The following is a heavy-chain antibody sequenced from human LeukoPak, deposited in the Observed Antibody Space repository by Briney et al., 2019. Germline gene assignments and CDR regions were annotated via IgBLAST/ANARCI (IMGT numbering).Heavy chain of an antibody. CDR3: ARDTGGYYYYGMDV. CDR1: GFTFDDYA. Sequence: GGSLRLSCAASGFTFDDYAMHWVRQAPGKGLEWVSGISWNSGSIGYADSVKGRFTISRDNSKNTLYLQMNSLRAEDTAVYYCARDTGGYYYYGMDVWGQGTTVTVSS. V-gene: IGHV3-9*01. D-gene: IGHD3-10*01. J-gene: IGHJ6*02. CDR2: ISWNSGSI.